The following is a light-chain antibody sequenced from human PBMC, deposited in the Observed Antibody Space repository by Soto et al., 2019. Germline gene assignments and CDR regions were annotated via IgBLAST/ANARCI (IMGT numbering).Light chain of an antibody. J-gene: IGKJ1*01. Sequence: DVVMTQSPLSLPVALGQAVSISCRSSQSLVHSNGNTYLNWFHQRPGRSPRRLIYMVSNRDSGVPDRFSGSGSGTDFTLKISRVESDDVGIYYCMQGLHWPRTFGQGTKVDIK. CDR1: QSLVHSNGNTY. V-gene: IGKV2-30*02. CDR3: MQGLHWPRT. CDR2: MVS.